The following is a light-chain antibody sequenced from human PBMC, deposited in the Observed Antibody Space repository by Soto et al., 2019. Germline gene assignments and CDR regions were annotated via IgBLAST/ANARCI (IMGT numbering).Light chain of an antibody. CDR3: QQRSNWPT. CDR2: DAS. Sequence: EIVLTQSPGTLSLSPGERATLSCRASQSVNSYLAWYQQRPGQAPSLLIYDASNRATGIPARFSGSGSGTDFTLTISSLEPEDFAVYYCQQRSNWPTFGQGTRLEIK. CDR1: QSVNSY. V-gene: IGKV3-11*01. J-gene: IGKJ5*01.